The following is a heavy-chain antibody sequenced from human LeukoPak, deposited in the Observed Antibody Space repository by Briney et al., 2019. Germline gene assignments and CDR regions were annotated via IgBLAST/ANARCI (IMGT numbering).Heavy chain of an antibody. CDR2: ISGGPV. CDR1: GFTFSNYA. J-gene: IGHJ1*01. D-gene: IGHD3-22*01. Sequence: GGSLRLSCAASGFTFSNYAMTWVRQAPGKGLEWVSSISGGPVYYADSVKGRFTISRDNSKNTLYLQMNSLRAEDTAVYYCTKDITVQIWLLGFNSWGQGTLVTVA. CDR3: TKDITVQIWLLGFNS. V-gene: IGHV3-23*01.